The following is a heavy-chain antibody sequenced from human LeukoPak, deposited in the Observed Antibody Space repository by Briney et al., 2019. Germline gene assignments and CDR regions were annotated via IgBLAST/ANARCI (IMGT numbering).Heavy chain of an antibody. Sequence: GGSLRLSCAASGFTVSNNYMNWVRQAPGKGLEWVSVIYSGGSTYYADSVKDRFTISRENSKNTLYLQMNSLRVEDSAVYYCARRPGSDYYGMDVWGQGTTVTVSS. CDR2: IYSGGST. D-gene: IGHD1-14*01. J-gene: IGHJ6*02. CDR1: GFTVSNNY. V-gene: IGHV3-66*01. CDR3: ARRPGSDYYGMDV.